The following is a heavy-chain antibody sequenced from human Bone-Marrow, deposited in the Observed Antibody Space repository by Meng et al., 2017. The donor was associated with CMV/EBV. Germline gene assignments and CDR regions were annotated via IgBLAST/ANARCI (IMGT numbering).Heavy chain of an antibody. V-gene: IGHV6-1*01. CDR1: GDSVSSNSAA. CDR3: ASGTTDFDY. J-gene: IGHJ4*01. Sequence: SCAISGDSVSSNSAAWNWIRQSPSRGLEWLGRTYYRSKWYNDYAVSVKSRITINPDTSKNQFSLHMNSLTPEDTAVYYCASGTTDFDYWGQGTLVTVSS. D-gene: IGHD1-7*01. CDR2: TYYRSKWYN.